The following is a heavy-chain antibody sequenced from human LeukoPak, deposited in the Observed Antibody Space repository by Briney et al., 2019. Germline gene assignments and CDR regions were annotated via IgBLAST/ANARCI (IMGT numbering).Heavy chain of an antibody. J-gene: IGHJ3*02. CDR2: ISSSGSTI. CDR3: VRAGSSGWYAFDI. Sequence: PGGSLRLSCAASGFTFSSYEMNWVRQAPGKGLEWVSYISSSGSTIYYADSVKGRFTISRVNAKNSLYLQMNSLRAEDTAVYYCVRAGSSGWYAFDIWGQGTMVTVSS. CDR1: GFTFSSYE. D-gene: IGHD6-19*01. V-gene: IGHV3-48*03.